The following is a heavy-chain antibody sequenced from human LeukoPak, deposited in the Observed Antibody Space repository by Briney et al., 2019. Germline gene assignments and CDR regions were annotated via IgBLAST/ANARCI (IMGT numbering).Heavy chain of an antibody. CDR3: ARGGYTYGFDAFDI. CDR2: KYYSGRT. CDR1: GGSISSYY. V-gene: IGHV4-59*01. J-gene: IGHJ3*02. Sequence: PSETLSLTCTVSGGSISSYYWSWIRQPPGKGLEWIGYKYYSGRTNYNPSLKSRVTISVYTSKNQFSLKLSSVTAADTAVYYCARGGYTYGFDAFDIWGQGTMVTVSS. D-gene: IGHD5-18*01.